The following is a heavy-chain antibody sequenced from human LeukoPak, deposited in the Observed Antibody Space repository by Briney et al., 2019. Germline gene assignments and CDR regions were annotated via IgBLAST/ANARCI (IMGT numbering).Heavy chain of an antibody. D-gene: IGHD2-15*01. Sequence: GGSLRLSCAASGFTFSSYGMHWVRQAPGKGLEWVAVIWYDGSNKYYADSVKGRFTISRDNSKNTLYLQMNSLRAEDTAVYYCAKDRLWCSGGSCYSPSAGFDPWGQGTLVTVS. CDR3: AKDRLWCSGGSCYSPSAGFDP. V-gene: IGHV3-33*06. CDR1: GFTFSSYG. CDR2: IWYDGSNK. J-gene: IGHJ5*02.